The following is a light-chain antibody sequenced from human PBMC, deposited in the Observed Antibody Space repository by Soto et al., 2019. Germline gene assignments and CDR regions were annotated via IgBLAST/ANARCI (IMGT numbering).Light chain of an antibody. CDR2: DVS. V-gene: IGLV2-14*01. CDR3: CSYTSHNTYV. J-gene: IGLJ1*01. Sequence: QSVLSQPASVSGSPGQSITISCTGTSSDVGGYNYVSWYQPHPDKAPKLMIYDVSNRPSGVSNRFSGSKSGNTASLTISALQAEDETDYYYCSYTSHNTYVFGTGTKLTVL. CDR1: SSDVGGYNY.